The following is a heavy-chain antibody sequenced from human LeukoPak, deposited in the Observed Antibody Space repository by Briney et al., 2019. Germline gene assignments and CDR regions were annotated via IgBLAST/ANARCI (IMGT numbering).Heavy chain of an antibody. V-gene: IGHV1-8*03. J-gene: IGHJ6*03. CDR1: GYTFTSYG. D-gene: IGHD3-3*01. CDR3: ARNDPMTRTYYDFWSGYYTRHYYMDV. CDR2: MNPNSGNT. Sequence: ASVKVSCKASGYTFTSYGISWVRQATGQGLEWMGWMNPNSGNTGYAQKFQGRVTITRNTSISTAYMELSSLRSEDTAVYYCARNDPMTRTYYDFWSGYYTRHYYMDVWGKGTTVTVSS.